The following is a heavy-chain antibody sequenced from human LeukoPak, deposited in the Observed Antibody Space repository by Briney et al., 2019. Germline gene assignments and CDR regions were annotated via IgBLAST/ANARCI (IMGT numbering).Heavy chain of an antibody. CDR1: GFTFSSYA. J-gene: IGHJ4*02. Sequence: PGGSLRLSCAASGFTFSSYAMSWVRQAPGKGLEWVSAISCSGGSTYYADSVKGRFTISRDNSKTTLYLQMNSLRAEDTAVYYCAKVGGIVVVPAAMFYFDYWGQGTLVTVSS. D-gene: IGHD2-2*01. CDR2: ISCSGGST. CDR3: AKVGGIVVVPAAMFYFDY. V-gene: IGHV3-23*01.